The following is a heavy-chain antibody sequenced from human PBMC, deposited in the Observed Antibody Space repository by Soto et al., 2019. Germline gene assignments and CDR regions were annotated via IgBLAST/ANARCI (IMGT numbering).Heavy chain of an antibody. CDR1: GFTFSGSA. J-gene: IGHJ6*02. Sequence: GGSLRLSCAASGFTFSGSAMHWVRQASGKGLEWVGRIRSKANSYATAYAASVKGRLTISRDDSKNTAYLQMNSLKTEDTAVYYCTRQGGMDVWGQGTTVTVSS. CDR3: TRQGGMDV. CDR2: IRSKANSYAT. V-gene: IGHV3-73*01.